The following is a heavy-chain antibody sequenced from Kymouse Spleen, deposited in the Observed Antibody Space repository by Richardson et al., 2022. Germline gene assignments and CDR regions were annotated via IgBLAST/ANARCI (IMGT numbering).Heavy chain of an antibody. CDR2: IWYDGSNK. Sequence: QVQLVESGGGVVQPGRSLRLSCAASGFTFSSYGMHWVRQAPGKGLEWVAVIWYDGSNKYYADSVKGRFTISRDNSKNTLYLQMNSLRAEDTAVYYCARDPITMVRGVIGSYFDYWGQGTLVTVSS. CDR3: ARDPITMVRGVIGSYFDY. CDR1: GFTFSSYG. D-gene: IGHD3-10*01. J-gene: IGHJ4*02. V-gene: IGHV3-33*01.